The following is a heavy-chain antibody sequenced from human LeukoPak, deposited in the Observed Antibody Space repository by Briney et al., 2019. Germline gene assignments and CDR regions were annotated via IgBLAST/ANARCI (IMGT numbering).Heavy chain of an antibody. CDR1: GFTFSSYA. Sequence: GGSLRLSCAASGFTFSSYAMHWVRQAPGKGLERVAVISYDGSNKYYADSVKGRFTISRDNSKNTLYLQMNSLRAEDTAVYYCARDFFGGSQGGYWGQGTLVTVSS. CDR2: ISYDGSNK. J-gene: IGHJ4*02. D-gene: IGHD1-26*01. CDR3: ARDFFGGSQGGY. V-gene: IGHV3-30-3*01.